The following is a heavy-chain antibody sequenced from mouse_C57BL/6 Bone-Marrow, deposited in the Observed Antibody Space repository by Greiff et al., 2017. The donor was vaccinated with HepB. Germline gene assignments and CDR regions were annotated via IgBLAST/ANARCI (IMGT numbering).Heavy chain of an antibody. J-gene: IGHJ2*01. D-gene: IGHD1-1*01. CDR3: ARWATVVAPFDY. V-gene: IGHV1-69*01. Sequence: QVQLQQPGAELVMPGASVKLSCKASGYTFTSYWMHWVKQRPGQGLEWIGEIDPSDSYTNYNQKFKGKSTLTVDKSSSTAYMQLSSLTSADSAVYYCARWATVVAPFDYWGQGTTLTVSS. CDR1: GYTFTSYW. CDR2: IDPSDSYT.